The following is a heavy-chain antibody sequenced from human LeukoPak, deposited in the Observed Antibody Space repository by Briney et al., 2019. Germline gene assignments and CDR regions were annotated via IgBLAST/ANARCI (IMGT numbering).Heavy chain of an antibody. CDR2: IYYSGIT. D-gene: IGHD2-8*02. Sequence: PSETLSLTCTVSGGSISSNYWTWIRQPPGKGLEWIGYIYYSGITNYNPSLKSRVTISVDTSKNQFSLKLSSVTAADTAVYYCARGYWFYFDYWGQGTLVTVSS. CDR1: GGSISSNY. V-gene: IGHV4-59*01. J-gene: IGHJ4*02. CDR3: ARGYWFYFDY.